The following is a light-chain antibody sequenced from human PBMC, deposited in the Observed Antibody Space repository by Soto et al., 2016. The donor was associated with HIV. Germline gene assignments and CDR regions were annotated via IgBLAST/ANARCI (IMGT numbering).Light chain of an antibody. CDR1: QSVGNW. V-gene: IGKV1-5*03. CDR2: KAS. CDR3: QQYNRYPWT. Sequence: DIQMTQSPSTLSASVGDRVTITCRASQSVGNWLAWYQQKPGKAPKLLIYKASNLEGGVPSRFSGSGSETDFTLTISSLQPDDIATYYCQQYNRYPWTFGKGPRRKSN. J-gene: IGKJ1*01.